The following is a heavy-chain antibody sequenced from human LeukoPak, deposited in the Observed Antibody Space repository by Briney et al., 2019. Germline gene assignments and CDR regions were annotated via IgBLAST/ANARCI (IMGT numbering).Heavy chain of an antibody. CDR3: AGTRGLDYYYGIVL. D-gene: IGHD3-10*01. V-gene: IGHV1-18*01. Sequence: ASVKVSLKASGYTFTSYGISWVRPAPGQGLEWMGWISAYNGNTNYAQKLQGRVTMTTDTSTSTAYMELRSLRSDDTAVYYCAGTRGLDYYYGIVLWPQGTTVTVSS. J-gene: IGHJ6*01. CDR2: ISAYNGNT. CDR1: GYTFTSYG.